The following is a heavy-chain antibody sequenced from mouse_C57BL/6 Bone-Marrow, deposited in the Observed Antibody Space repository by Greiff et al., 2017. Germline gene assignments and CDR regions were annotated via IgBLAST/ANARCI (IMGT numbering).Heavy chain of an antibody. CDR3: AMNYDYEWDFDV. CDR2: IHPSDSDT. D-gene: IGHD2-4*01. Sequence: QVQLQQPGAEPVKPGASVKVSCKASGYTFTSYWMHWVKQRPGQGLEWIGRIHPSDSDTNYNQKFKGKATLTVDKSSSTAYMQLSSLTSEDAAVYYCAMNYDYEWDFDVWGTGTTVTVSS. V-gene: IGHV1-74*01. J-gene: IGHJ1*03. CDR1: GYTFTSYW.